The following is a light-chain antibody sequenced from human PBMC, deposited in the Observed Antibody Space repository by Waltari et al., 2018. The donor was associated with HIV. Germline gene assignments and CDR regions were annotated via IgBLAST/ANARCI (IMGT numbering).Light chain of an antibody. CDR1: QSISSW. J-gene: IGKJ2*01. CDR2: KAS. V-gene: IGKV1-5*03. Sequence: DIQMIQSPSTLSASVGDRVTITCRASQSISSWLAWYQQKPGKAPKLLIYKASSLESGVPSRFSGSGSGTEFTLTISSLQPDDFATYYCQQYDNYSYTFGQGTKLEIK. CDR3: QQYDNYSYT.